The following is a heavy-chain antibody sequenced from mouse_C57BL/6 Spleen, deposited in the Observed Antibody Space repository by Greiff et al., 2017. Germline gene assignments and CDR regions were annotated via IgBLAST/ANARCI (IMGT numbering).Heavy chain of an antibody. CDR3: AKELGHY. D-gene: IGHD4-1*01. CDR2: INPNNGGT. V-gene: IGHV1-26*01. CDR1: GYTFTDYY. Sequence: EVQLQQSGPELVKPGASVKISCKASGYTFTDYYMNWVKQSHGKSLEWIGDINPNNGGTSYNQKFKGKATLTVDKSSSTAYMELRSLTSEDSAVYYCAKELGHYWGQGTTLTVSS. J-gene: IGHJ2*01.